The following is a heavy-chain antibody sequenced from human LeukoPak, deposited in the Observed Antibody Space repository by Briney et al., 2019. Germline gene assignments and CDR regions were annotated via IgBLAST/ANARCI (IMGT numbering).Heavy chain of an antibody. Sequence: SQTLSLTCTVSGGSISSGSYYWSWIRQSAGKGLEWIGRIYTSGSTNYNPSLKSRVTISVDTSKNQFSLKLGSVTAADTAVYYCANSGSYDYFDYWGQGTLVTVSS. CDR2: IYTSGST. CDR1: GGSISSGSYY. D-gene: IGHD1-26*01. V-gene: IGHV4-61*02. J-gene: IGHJ4*02. CDR3: ANSGSYDYFDY.